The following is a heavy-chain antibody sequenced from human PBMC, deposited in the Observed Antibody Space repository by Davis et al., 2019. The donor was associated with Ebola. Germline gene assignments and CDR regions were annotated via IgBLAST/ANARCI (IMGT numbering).Heavy chain of an antibody. CDR3: ARCGASCFISPFDY. CDR2: ISSSGSTI. J-gene: IGHJ4*02. CDR1: GFTFSDYY. D-gene: IGHD2-15*01. V-gene: IGHV3-11*04. Sequence: PGGSLRLSCAASGFTFSDYYMSWIRQAPGKGLEWVSYISSSGSTIYYADSVKGRFTISRDNSKNTLYLQMNSLRAEDTAVYYCARCGASCFISPFDYWGQGTLVTVSS.